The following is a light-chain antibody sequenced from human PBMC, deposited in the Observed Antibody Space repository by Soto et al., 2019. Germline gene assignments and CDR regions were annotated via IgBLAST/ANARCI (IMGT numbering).Light chain of an antibody. V-gene: IGLV2-14*01. CDR2: EVS. J-gene: IGLJ1*01. CDR3: SSYTSSSTLV. Sequence: QSALTQPASVSGSPGQSITISCTGTSSDVGGYNYVSWYQQHPRKAPKLMIYEVSNRPSGVSNRFSGSKSGNTASLTISGLQAGDEADYYCSSYTSSSTLVFGTGTKAPS. CDR1: SSDVGGYNY.